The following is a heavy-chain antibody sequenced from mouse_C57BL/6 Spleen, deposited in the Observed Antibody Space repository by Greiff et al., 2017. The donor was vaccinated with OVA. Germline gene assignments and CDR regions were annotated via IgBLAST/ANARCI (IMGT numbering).Heavy chain of an antibody. D-gene: IGHD2-5*01. CDR2: INPSSGYT. CDR3: ARSNSNYLYYYAMDY. J-gene: IGHJ4*01. CDR1: GYTFTSYT. Sequence: VQLVESGAELARPGASVKMSCKASGYTFTSYTMHWVKQRPGQGLEWIGYINPSSGYTKYNQKFKDKATLTADKSSSTAYMQLSSLTSEDSAVYYCARSNSNYLYYYAMDYWGQGTSVTVSS. V-gene: IGHV1-4*01.